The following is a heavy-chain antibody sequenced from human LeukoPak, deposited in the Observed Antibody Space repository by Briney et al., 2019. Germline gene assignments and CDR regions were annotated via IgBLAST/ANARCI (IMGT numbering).Heavy chain of an antibody. J-gene: IGHJ3*02. Sequence: GASVKVSCKASGGTFSSYAISWVRQAPGQGLEWMGGIIPIFGTANYAQKFQGRVTITTDESTSTAYMELSSLRSEDTAVYYCARGDGYHYPNEAFDIWGQGTMVTVSS. CDR2: IIPIFGTA. D-gene: IGHD5-24*01. V-gene: IGHV1-69*05. CDR1: GGTFSSYA. CDR3: ARGDGYHYPNEAFDI.